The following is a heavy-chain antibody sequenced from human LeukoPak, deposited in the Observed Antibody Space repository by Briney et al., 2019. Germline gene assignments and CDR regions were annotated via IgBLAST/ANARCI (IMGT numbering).Heavy chain of an antibody. J-gene: IGHJ4*02. D-gene: IGHD3-10*01. CDR2: IYSGGST. V-gene: IGHV3-53*04. CDR3: ARAPSSSPLLWFGELFS. CDR1: GFTVSSNY. Sequence: GGSLRLSCAASGFTVSSNYMSWVRQAPGKGLEWVSVIYSGGSTYYADSVKGRFTISRHNSKNTLYLQMNSLRAEDTAVYYCARAPSSSPLLWFGELFSWGQGTLVTVSS.